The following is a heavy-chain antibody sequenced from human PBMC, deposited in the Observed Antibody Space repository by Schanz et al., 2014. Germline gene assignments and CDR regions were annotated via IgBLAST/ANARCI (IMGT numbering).Heavy chain of an antibody. D-gene: IGHD4-17*01. CDR1: GYTFTSHG. J-gene: IGHJ4*02. V-gene: IGHV1-18*01. CDR3: ARGYGDSPTDF. CDR2: ITAYNGDT. Sequence: QVQLVQSGAEVKKPGASVKVSCKASGYTFTSHGISWVRQAPGQGLEWMGWITAYNGDTNYAQKVQGRVTMTTDTSTGTAYMELSSLRSEDTAVYYCARGYGDSPTDFWGQGTLVTVSS.